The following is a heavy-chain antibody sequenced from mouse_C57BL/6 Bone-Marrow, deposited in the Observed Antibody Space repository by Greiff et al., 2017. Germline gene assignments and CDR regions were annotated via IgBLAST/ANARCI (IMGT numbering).Heavy chain of an antibody. Sequence: EVMLVESGAELVRPGASVKLSCTASGFNIKDDYMHWVKQRPEQGLEWIGWIDPENGDTEYASKFQGKATITADKSSHPAYLQLCSLTAEYTAVYYCTTGPRFAYWGQGTLVTVSA. CDR2: IDPENGDT. J-gene: IGHJ3*01. CDR3: TTGPRFAY. V-gene: IGHV14-4*01. D-gene: IGHD6-1*01. CDR1: GFNIKDDY.